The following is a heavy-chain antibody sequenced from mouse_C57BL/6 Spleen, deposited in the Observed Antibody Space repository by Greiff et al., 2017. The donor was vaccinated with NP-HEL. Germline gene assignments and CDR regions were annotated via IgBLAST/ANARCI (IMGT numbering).Heavy chain of an antibody. CDR3: ARWHYGSRDAMDY. Sequence: VQLQQPGAELVKPGASVKLSCKASGYTFTSYWMHWVKQRPGQGLEWIGMIHPNSGSTNYNEKFKSKATLTVDKSSSTAYMQLSSLTSEDSAVYYCARWHYGSRDAMDYWGQGTSVTVSS. D-gene: IGHD1-1*01. J-gene: IGHJ4*01. CDR1: GYTFTSYW. CDR2: IHPNSGST. V-gene: IGHV1-64*01.